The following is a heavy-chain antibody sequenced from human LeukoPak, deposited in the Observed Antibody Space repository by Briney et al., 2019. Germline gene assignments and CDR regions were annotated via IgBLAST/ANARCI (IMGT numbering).Heavy chain of an antibody. CDR2: IKQDGSEK. D-gene: IGHD3-9*01. J-gene: IGHJ4*02. CDR3: ARESDILTGYSSDY. V-gene: IGHV3-7*01. Sequence: GSLRLSCAASGFTFSSYWMSWVRRAPGKGLEWVANIKQDGSEKYYVDSVKGRFTISRDNAKNSLYLQMNSLRAEDTAVYYCARESDILTGYSSDYWGQGTLVTVSS. CDR1: GFTFSSYW.